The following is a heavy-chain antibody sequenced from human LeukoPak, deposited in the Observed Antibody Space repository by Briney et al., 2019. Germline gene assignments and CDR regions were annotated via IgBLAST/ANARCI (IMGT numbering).Heavy chain of an antibody. J-gene: IGHJ4*02. D-gene: IGHD5-18*01. Sequence: ASVKVSCKASGYTFTGYYMHWVRQAPGQGLEWMGWINPNSGGTNYAQKFQGRVTMTRDTSISTAYMELSRLRSDDTAVYYCATNRGYTYGYLYWGQGTLVTVSS. V-gene: IGHV1-2*02. CDR2: INPNSGGT. CDR1: GYTFTGYY. CDR3: ATNRGYTYGYLY.